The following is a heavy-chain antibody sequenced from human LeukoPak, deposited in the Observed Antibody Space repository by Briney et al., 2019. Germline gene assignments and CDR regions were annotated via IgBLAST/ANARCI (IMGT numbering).Heavy chain of an antibody. Sequence: NPSQTLSLTCAVSGGSISSGGYSWSWIRQPPGKGLEWIGYIYHSGSTYYNPSLKSRVTISVDRSKNQFSLKLSSATAADTAVYYCARGYRGGSYGAYFQHWGQGTLVTVSS. V-gene: IGHV4-30-2*01. CDR3: ARGYRGGSYGAYFQH. D-gene: IGHD1-26*01. CDR1: GGSISSGGYS. CDR2: IYHSGST. J-gene: IGHJ1*01.